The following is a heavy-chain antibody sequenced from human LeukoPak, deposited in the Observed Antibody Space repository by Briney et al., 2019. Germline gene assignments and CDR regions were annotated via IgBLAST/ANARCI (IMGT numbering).Heavy chain of an antibody. Sequence: SETLSLTCTVSGGSISSYYWSWIRQPAGKGLEWIGRIYTSGSTNYSPSLKSRVTMSVDTSKNQFSLKLSSVTAADTAVYYCARASIAVAGTVSYYYYYMNVWGKGTTVTISS. CDR2: IYTSGST. CDR1: GGSISSYY. CDR3: ARASIAVAGTVSYYYYYMNV. V-gene: IGHV4-4*07. D-gene: IGHD6-19*01. J-gene: IGHJ6*03.